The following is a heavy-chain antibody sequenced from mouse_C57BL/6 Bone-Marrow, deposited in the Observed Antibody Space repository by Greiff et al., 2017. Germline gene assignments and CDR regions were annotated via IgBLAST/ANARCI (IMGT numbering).Heavy chain of an antibody. CDR3: APIYSNLFYWYFDV. CDR1: GYTFTSYW. J-gene: IGHJ1*03. Sequence: QVQLQQPGAELVKPGASVKLSCKASGYTFTSYWMHWVKQRPGQGLEWIGMIHPNSGSTNYNEKFKSKATLPVDKSSSTAYMQLSSLTSEDSTVYYWAPIYSNLFYWYFDVWGTGTTVTVSS. CDR2: IHPNSGST. D-gene: IGHD2-5*01. V-gene: IGHV1-64*01.